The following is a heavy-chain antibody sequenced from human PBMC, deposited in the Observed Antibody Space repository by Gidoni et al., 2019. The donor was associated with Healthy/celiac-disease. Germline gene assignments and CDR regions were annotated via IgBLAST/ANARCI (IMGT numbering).Heavy chain of an antibody. J-gene: IGHJ5*02. CDR2: INHSGST. CDR3: ARVIVGWSSWYYNPVLCWFDP. Sequence: VQLQQWGAGLLKPLETLSPTSAVSGGSFSGYYWSWIRQPPGKGLEWIGEINHSGSTNYNPSLKSRVTISVDTSKNQFSLKLSSVTAADTAVYYCARVIVGWSSWYYNPVLCWFDPWGQGTLVTVSS. V-gene: IGHV4-34*01. D-gene: IGHD6-13*01. CDR1: GGSFSGYY.